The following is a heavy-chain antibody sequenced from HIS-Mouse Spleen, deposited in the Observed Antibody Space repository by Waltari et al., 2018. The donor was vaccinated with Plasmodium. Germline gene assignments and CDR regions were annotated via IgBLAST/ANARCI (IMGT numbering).Heavy chain of an antibody. V-gene: IGHV1-2*02. D-gene: IGHD6-13*01. CDR3: ARDLAAAGHFDY. CDR2: INTNRGGT. Sequence: QVQLVQSGAEVKKPGASVKVSCKASGYTFTGSYMHWVRQAPGQGLEWMGWINTNRGGTNYAQKFHGRVTMTRDTSISTAYMELSRLRSDDTAVYYCARDLAAAGHFDYWGQGTLVTVSS. CDR1: GYTFTGSY. J-gene: IGHJ4*02.